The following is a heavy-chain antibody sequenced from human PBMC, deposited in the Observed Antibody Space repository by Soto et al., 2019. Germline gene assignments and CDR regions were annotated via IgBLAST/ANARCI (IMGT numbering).Heavy chain of an antibody. CDR3: ARGEYCSGGSCLFYGMDV. CDR1: GYTFTGYD. J-gene: IGHJ6*02. CDR2: INPNSGGT. D-gene: IGHD2-15*01. V-gene: IGHV1-2*04. Sequence: ASVKVSCKASGYTFTGYDIHWVRQGPGQGLEWMGWINPNSGGTNYAQKFQGWVTMTRDTSISTAYMELSRLRSDDTAVYYCARGEYCSGGSCLFYGMDVWGQGTTVTVSS.